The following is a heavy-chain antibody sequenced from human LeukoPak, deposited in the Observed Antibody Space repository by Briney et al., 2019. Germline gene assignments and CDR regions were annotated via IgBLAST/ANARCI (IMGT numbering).Heavy chain of an antibody. Sequence: GGSLRLSCGASGFIFSGYGMGSVRQAPGKGLEWVSTISNSGYHTYYPESVRGRFTISRDNSANTLYLQMNSLRAEDTALYYCAKHRGSSFIYSVDSWGQGALVTVSS. V-gene: IGHV3-23*01. CDR2: ISNSGYHT. J-gene: IGHJ4*02. CDR3: AKHRGSSFIYSVDS. D-gene: IGHD6-6*01. CDR1: GFIFSGYG.